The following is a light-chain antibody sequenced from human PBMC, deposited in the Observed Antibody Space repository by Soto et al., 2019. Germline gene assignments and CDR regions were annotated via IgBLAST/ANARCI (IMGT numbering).Light chain of an antibody. CDR1: QDIGTS. V-gene: IGKV1-17*01. CDR3: PQHYAFPFT. CDR2: TIS. J-gene: IGKJ3*01. Sequence: DIQMTQSPSSLSASVGGRVTITCRASQDIGTSLDWFQQKPGTAPKRLIYTISDLQSGVPSRFSGGGSGTEFTLTISSLQPEDSATYYCPQHYAFPFTFGPGTKVHV.